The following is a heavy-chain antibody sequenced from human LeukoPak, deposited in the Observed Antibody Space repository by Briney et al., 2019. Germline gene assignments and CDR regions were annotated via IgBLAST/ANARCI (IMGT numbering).Heavy chain of an antibody. V-gene: IGHV3-30*03. CDR2: ISYDESNK. CDR3: AASPTPYGDSYFDY. J-gene: IGHJ4*02. D-gene: IGHD4-17*01. CDR1: GFTFSSYE. Sequence: GGSLRLSCAASGFTFSSYEMNWVRQAPGKGLEWVAVISYDESNKYYADSVKGRFTISRDNSKNTLYLQMNSLRAEDTAVYYCAASPTPYGDSYFDYWGQGTLVTVSS.